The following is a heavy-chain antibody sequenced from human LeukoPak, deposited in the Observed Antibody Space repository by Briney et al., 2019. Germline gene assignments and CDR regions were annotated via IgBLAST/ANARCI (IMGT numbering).Heavy chain of an antibody. Sequence: GGSLRLSCAVSGLILSNNSMTWVRQAPGKGLEWVASVKQDGSEKYYVDSVKGRFTISRDNAKNSLYLEMNSLRAEDTALYYCVRNRYNLDVWGQGTTVTVSS. D-gene: IGHD1-1*01. CDR2: VKQDGSEK. CDR3: VRNRYNLDV. V-gene: IGHV3-7*01. CDR1: GLILSNNS. J-gene: IGHJ6*02.